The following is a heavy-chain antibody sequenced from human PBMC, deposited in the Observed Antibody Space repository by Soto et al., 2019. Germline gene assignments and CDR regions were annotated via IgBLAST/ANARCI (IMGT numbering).Heavy chain of an antibody. Sequence: SETLSLTCSLSGDSVSNEIYYWTWIRQSPRKGLEWIGHIFNRGSSFYNSSLESRVTISVDTSKNQFSLKLSSVTAADTAIYYCASDRGLSSFAKRRVWFDPWGQGTLVTVSS. D-gene: IGHD2-21*01. CDR3: ASDRGLSSFAKRRVWFDP. J-gene: IGHJ5*02. CDR2: IFNRGSS. CDR1: GDSVSNEIYY. V-gene: IGHV4-61*01.